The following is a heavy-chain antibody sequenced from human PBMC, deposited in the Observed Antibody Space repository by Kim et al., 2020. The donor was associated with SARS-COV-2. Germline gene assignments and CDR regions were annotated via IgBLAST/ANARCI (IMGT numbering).Heavy chain of an antibody. CDR1: GYTFTGYY. D-gene: IGHD3-10*01. CDR3: AGGWFGESRETFYYYYYGMDV. Sequence: ASVKVSCKASGYTFTGYYMHWVRQAPGQGLEWMIWINPNSGGTNYAQKFQGRVTMTRDTSISTAYMELSRLRSDDTAVYYCAGGWFGESRETFYYYYYGMDVWGQGTTVTVSS. CDR2: INPNSGGT. J-gene: IGHJ6*02. V-gene: IGHV1-2*02.